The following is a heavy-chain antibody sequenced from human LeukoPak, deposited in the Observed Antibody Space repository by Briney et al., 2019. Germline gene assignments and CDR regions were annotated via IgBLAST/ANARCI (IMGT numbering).Heavy chain of an antibody. D-gene: IGHD6-19*01. Sequence: GGSLRLSCAASGFTFSSYGMHWVRQAPGKGLEWVAVIWYDGSNKYYADSVKGRFTISRDNSKNTLYLQMNSLRAEDTAVYYCAKLVAVAGHFDYWGQGTLVTVSS. CDR1: GFTFSSYG. V-gene: IGHV3-33*06. CDR2: IWYDGSNK. CDR3: AKLVAVAGHFDY. J-gene: IGHJ4*02.